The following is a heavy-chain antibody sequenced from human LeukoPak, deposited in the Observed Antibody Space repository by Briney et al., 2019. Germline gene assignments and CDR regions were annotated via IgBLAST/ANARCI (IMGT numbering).Heavy chain of an antibody. CDR2: INRGGNT. CDR1: GFTVSSNY. J-gene: IGHJ4*02. D-gene: IGHD2-2*01. Sequence: GGSLRLSCAASGFTVSSNYMSWVRQAPGKGLEWVSVINRGGNTYYADSVKGRFTISRDNSNNTLYLQMNSLRAEDTAVYYCARVNPPYCSTTIGFGGFFESSGQGTQVSASS. CDR3: ARVNPPYCSTTIGFGGFFES. V-gene: IGHV3-53*01.